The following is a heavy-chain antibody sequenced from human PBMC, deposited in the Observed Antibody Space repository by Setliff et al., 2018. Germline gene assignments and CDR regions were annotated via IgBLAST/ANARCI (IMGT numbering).Heavy chain of an antibody. CDR1: GYSISSGYY. CDR3: ARQLCSSGYCYATTFDY. V-gene: IGHV4-38-2*01. J-gene: IGHJ4*02. CDR2: IYRSGST. D-gene: IGHD3-22*01. Sequence: SETLSLTCAVSGYSISSGYYWGWIRQAPGKGLEWIASIYRSGSTYYNPSLKSRVTISVDTSKDQFPLKLSSVTASDTAVYYCARQLCSSGYCYATTFDYWGQGTLVTVSS.